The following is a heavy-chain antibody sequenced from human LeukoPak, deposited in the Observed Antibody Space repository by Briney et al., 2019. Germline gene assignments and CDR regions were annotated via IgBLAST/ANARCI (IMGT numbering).Heavy chain of an antibody. V-gene: IGHV1-2*02. CDR3: ASAESHDYGET. CDR1: GYTFAGYY. J-gene: IGHJ4*02. Sequence: ASVKVSCKASGYTFAGYYVHWVRQAPGQGLEWMGWIKPNSGGTQYAQRFRGRVTMTRDTSITTAYMELTGLRSDDTAVYFCASAESHDYGETWGQGTLVTVSS. D-gene: IGHD4-17*01. CDR2: IKPNSGGT.